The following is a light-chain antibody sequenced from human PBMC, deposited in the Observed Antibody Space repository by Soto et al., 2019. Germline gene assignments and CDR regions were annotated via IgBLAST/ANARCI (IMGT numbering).Light chain of an antibody. J-gene: IGKJ1*01. Sequence: DIQITQSPSTLSASVGDRVTITCRASQSISSWLAWYQQKPGKAPKLLIYKASSLESGVPSRFSGSGSGTEFTLTISSLQPDDFATYYCQPYNSYSQTFGQGTKVDIK. CDR1: QSISSW. CDR2: KAS. V-gene: IGKV1-5*03. CDR3: QPYNSYSQT.